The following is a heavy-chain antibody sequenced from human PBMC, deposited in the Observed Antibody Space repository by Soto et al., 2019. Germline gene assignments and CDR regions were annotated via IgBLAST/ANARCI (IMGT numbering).Heavy chain of an antibody. V-gene: IGHV4-39*01. CDR3: ARQRTTVVTQAYFDH. CDR1: GESISSSSYY. J-gene: IGHJ4*02. CDR2: IYYSGRT. Sequence: SEILSLRCVVSGESISSSSYYWGWIRQPPGNGLEWIGSIYYSGRTYYNPSFKSRVTISIDTSKNQFSLKLSSVTATDTAVYYCARQRTTVVTQAYFDHWGQGALVTVSS. D-gene: IGHD2-21*02.